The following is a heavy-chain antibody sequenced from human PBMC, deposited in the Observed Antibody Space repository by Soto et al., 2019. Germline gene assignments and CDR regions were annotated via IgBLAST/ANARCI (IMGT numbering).Heavy chain of an antibody. Sequence: QVQLQESGPGLVKPSQTLSLTCTVSGGSISSGDYYWSWIRQPPGKGLEWIGYIYYSGSTYYNPSLMSVVTISVYTSKNQFSLKLSSVTAADTAVYYCARVFTIFGVVKPHPNWFDPWGQGTLVTVSS. J-gene: IGHJ5*02. CDR2: IYYSGST. CDR3: ARVFTIFGVVKPHPNWFDP. D-gene: IGHD3-3*01. V-gene: IGHV4-30-4*01. CDR1: GGSISSGDYY.